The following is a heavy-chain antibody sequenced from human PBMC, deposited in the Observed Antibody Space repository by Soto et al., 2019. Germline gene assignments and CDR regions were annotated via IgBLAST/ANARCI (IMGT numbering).Heavy chain of an antibody. CDR1: GFTFSNAW. CDR3: NTDEPSSSSPQEDWFDP. CDR2: IKSKTDGGTT. Sequence: GGSLRLSCAASGFTFSNAWMSWVRQAPGKGLEWVGRIKSKTDGGTTDYAAPVKGRFTISRDDSKNTLYLQMNSLKTEDTAVYYCNTDEPSSSSPQEDWFDPWGQGTLVTVSS. J-gene: IGHJ5*02. D-gene: IGHD6-6*01. V-gene: IGHV3-15*01.